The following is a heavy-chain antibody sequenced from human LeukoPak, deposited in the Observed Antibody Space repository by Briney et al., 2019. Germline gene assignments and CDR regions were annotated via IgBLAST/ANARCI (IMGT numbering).Heavy chain of an antibody. Sequence: SSVKVSCKASGGTFSSYAISWVRQAPGQGLEWMGGIIPIFGTANYAQKFQGRVTITTDESTSTAYMELSSLRSEDTAVYYCARIHGYPYYFDYWGQGTLVTVSS. V-gene: IGHV1-69*05. CDR3: ARIHGYPYYFDY. CDR1: GGTFSSYA. J-gene: IGHJ4*02. D-gene: IGHD6-13*01. CDR2: IIPIFGTA.